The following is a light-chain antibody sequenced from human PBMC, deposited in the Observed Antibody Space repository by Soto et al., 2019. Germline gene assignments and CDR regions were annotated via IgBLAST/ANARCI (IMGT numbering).Light chain of an antibody. J-gene: IGKJ1*01. V-gene: IGKV3-20*01. CDR2: GAS. CDR1: QSVSSN. Sequence: EIVLTQSPATLSLSPGERATLSCGASQSVSSNLAWYQQKPGQAPRLLIYGASSRATGIPDRFSGSGSGTDFTLTINRLEPEDFAVYYCQQYGSSPPTFGQGTKVDIK. CDR3: QQYGSSPPT.